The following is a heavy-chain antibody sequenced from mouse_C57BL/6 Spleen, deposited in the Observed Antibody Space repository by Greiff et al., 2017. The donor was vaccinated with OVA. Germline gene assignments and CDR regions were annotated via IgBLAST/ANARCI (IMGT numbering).Heavy chain of an antibody. Sequence: DVMLVESGGGLVQPGGSLSLSCAASGFTFTDYYMSWVRQPPGKALEWLGFIRNKANGYTTEYSASVKGRFTISRDNSQSILYLQMNALRAEDSATYYCARYTDYGSFFDYWGQGTTLTVSS. V-gene: IGHV7-3*01. J-gene: IGHJ2*01. CDR1: GFTFTDYY. CDR2: IRNKANGYTT. CDR3: ARYTDYGSFFDY. D-gene: IGHD1-1*01.